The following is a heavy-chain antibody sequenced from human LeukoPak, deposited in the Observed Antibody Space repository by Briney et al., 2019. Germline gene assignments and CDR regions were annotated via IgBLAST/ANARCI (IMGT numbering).Heavy chain of an antibody. J-gene: IGHJ4*02. D-gene: IGHD6-19*01. V-gene: IGHV3-9*01. CDR1: GFTFDDYD. CDR3: AKVRGTYSSGFFFDS. CDR2: ISWNSGYI. Sequence: GRSLRLSCAASGFTFDDYDMHWVRQPPGKGLEWLSIISWNSGYIGYADSVKGRFTVSRDNAENSVYLQMNSLRPEDTAFHFCAKVRGTYSSGFFFDSWGQGTLVTVSS.